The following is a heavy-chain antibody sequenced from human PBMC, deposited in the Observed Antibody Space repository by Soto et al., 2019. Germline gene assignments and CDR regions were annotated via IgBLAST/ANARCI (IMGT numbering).Heavy chain of an antibody. CDR3: ARVPGP. CDR1: GASITSYS. J-gene: IGHJ5*02. V-gene: IGHV4-59*12. Sequence: SETLSLTCTVSGASITSYSWSWIRQPPGKGLEWIGYIYYSGSTYYNPSLKSRVTISVDRSKNQFSLKLSSVTAADTAVYYCARVPGPWGQGTLVTVSS. CDR2: IYYSGST.